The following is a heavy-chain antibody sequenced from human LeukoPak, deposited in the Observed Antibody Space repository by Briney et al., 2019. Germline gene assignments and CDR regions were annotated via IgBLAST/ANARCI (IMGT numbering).Heavy chain of an antibody. Sequence: PSETLSLTCAVCGGSFSGYYWSWIRQPPGKGLEWIGEINHSGSTNYNPSLKSRVTISVDTSENQFSLKLSSVTAADTAVYYCARVPDGDRFDPWGQGTLVTVSS. D-gene: IGHD7-27*01. CDR2: INHSGST. J-gene: IGHJ5*02. CDR3: ARVPDGDRFDP. CDR1: GGSFSGYY. V-gene: IGHV4-34*01.